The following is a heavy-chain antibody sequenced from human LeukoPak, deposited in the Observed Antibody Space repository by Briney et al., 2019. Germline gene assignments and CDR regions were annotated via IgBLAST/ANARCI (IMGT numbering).Heavy chain of an antibody. V-gene: IGHV3-23*01. Sequence: GGSLRLSCAASGFTFDDYGMSWARQAPGKGLEWVSSIGSSGVSTYYADSVKGRFTISRDNSKNTLSLQMNRLTVEDTAVYYCAKDVLCSTSCFGSFGSWGQGTLVTVPS. CDR1: GFTFDDYG. D-gene: IGHD2-2*01. CDR2: IGSSGVST. J-gene: IGHJ5*01. CDR3: AKDVLCSTSCFGSFGS.